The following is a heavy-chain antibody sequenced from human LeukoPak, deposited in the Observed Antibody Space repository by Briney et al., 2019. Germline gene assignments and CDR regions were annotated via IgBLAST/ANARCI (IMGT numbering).Heavy chain of an antibody. CDR2: INTKTGNP. J-gene: IGHJ4*02. Sequence: ASVKVSCKASAYTFTSFALHWVRQAPGQGLEWMGWINTKTGNPTYAQGFTGRFVFSLDTSVSTAYLQISSLKAEDTAVYYCARDVDTDIDYWGQGTLVTVSS. D-gene: IGHD5-18*01. CDR3: ARDVDTDIDY. V-gene: IGHV7-4-1*02. CDR1: AYTFTSFA.